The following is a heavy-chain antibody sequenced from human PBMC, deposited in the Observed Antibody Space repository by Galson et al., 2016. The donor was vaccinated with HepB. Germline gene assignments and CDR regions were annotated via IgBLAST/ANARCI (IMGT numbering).Heavy chain of an antibody. CDR3: VRETGFGELFPRTFDT. V-gene: IGHV3-53*01. J-gene: IGHJ3*01. CDR2: IYSGGNT. CDR1: GFSVSNNY. D-gene: IGHD3-10*01. Sequence: SLRLSCAVSGFSVSNNYMSWVRQAPGKGPEWVSVIYSGGNTFYGDPAKGRLTISRDNSKNILYLQMKSVRVEDTAVYYCVRETGFGELFPRTFDTWGQGTMFTVSS.